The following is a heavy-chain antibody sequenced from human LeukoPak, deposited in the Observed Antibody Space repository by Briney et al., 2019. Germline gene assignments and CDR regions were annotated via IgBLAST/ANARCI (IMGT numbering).Heavy chain of an antibody. CDR1: GGSISSGEYY. J-gene: IGHJ4*02. CDR2: IYYSGST. CDR3: ARVSTGGDELMGPLDH. Sequence: PSQTLSLTCTVSGGSISSGEYYWSWLRQPPGKGLGWIGYIYYSGSTYDHPSLKSRVTMTLDTSKNQFSLTLSSVTAADSAVYYCARVSTGGDELMGPLDHWGQGTLVTVST. V-gene: IGHV4-30-4*01. D-gene: IGHD3-16*01.